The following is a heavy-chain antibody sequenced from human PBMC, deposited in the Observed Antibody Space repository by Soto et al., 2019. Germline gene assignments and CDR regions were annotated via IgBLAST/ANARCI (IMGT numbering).Heavy chain of an antibody. V-gene: IGHV2-5*02. CDR3: AHRHSTVTTDYFDY. D-gene: IGHD4-17*01. Sequence: QITLKESGPTLVKPTQTLTLTCTFSGFSLTTSGGGVGWIRQPPGKALEWLALIYWDDDRRYSPFLNSRLTITRDTSRNQVVLTMTNMDPVDTATYFCAHRHSTVTTDYFDYWGQGTLVTVSS. CDR1: GFSLTTSGGG. CDR2: IYWDDDR. J-gene: IGHJ4*02.